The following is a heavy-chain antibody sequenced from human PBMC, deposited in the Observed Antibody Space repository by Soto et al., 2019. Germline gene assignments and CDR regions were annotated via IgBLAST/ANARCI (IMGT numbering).Heavy chain of an antibody. Sequence: ESGGDLVQPGGSLRLSCAASGFTFSSYEMHWVRQAPGKGLEWISYISSTGSGTHYADSVKGRFTISRDNARNSLSLQMNSLRAEDTAIYYCVRDLHEPLPADVLQVANWGQGTQVTVSS. V-gene: IGHV3-48*03. CDR1: GFTFSSYE. J-gene: IGHJ4*02. CDR3: VRDLHEPLPADVLQVAN. D-gene: IGHD1-1*01. CDR2: ISSTGSGT.